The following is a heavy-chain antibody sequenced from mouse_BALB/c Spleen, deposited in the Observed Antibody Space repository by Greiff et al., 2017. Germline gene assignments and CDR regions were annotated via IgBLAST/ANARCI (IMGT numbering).Heavy chain of an antibody. D-gene: IGHD1-1*01. CDR2: ISSGSSTI. J-gene: IGHJ1*01. Sequence: EVKLMESGGGLVQPGGSRKLSCAASGFTFSSFGMHWVRQAPEKGLEWVAYISSGSSTIYYADTVKGRFTISRDNPKNTLFLQMTSLRSEDTAMYYCAREGGYGTYFDVWGAGTTVTVSS. CDR1: GFTFSSFG. CDR3: AREGGYGTYFDV. V-gene: IGHV5-17*02.